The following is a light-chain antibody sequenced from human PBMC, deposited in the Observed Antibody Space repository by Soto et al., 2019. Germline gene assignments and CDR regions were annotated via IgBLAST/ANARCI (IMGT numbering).Light chain of an antibody. V-gene: IGLV1-40*01. CDR1: SSNIGAGYD. J-gene: IGLJ2*01. CDR3: QSYASSLSVV. CDR2: GNS. Sequence: QSVLTQPPSVSGAPGQRVTISCTGSSSNIGAGYDVHWYLQLPGTAPKLLIYGNSNRPSGVPDRFSGSKSGTSASLAITGLQAEDEADYYCQSYASSLSVVFGGGTKLTVL.